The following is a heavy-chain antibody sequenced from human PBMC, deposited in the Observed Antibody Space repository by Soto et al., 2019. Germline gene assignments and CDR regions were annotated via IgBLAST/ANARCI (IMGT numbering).Heavy chain of an antibody. CDR2: ISGSGGST. V-gene: IGHV3-23*01. Sequence: EVQLLESGGGLVQPGGSLRLSCAASGFTFSSYAMSWVRQAPGKGLEWVSAISGSGGSTYYADSVKGRFTISRDNSKNRLYMEMKGLSAEDTAVYYCAKDPGGVCSGGSCSFSSWGQGTLVTVPS. CDR3: AKDPGGVCSGGSCSFSS. J-gene: IGHJ5*02. D-gene: IGHD2-15*01. CDR1: GFTFSSYA.